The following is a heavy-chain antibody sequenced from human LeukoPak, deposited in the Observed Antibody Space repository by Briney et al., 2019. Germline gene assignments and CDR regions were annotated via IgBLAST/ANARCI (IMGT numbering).Heavy chain of an antibody. V-gene: IGHV3-30*02. CDR3: AKDSSVYYGSGSEYYFDY. Sequence: GGSLRLSCAASGFTFSSYSMNWVRQAPGKGLEWVAFIRYDGSNKYYTDSVKGRFTISRDNSKNTLYLQMNSLRAEDTAVYYCAKDSSVYYGSGSEYYFDYWGQGTLVTVSS. D-gene: IGHD3-10*01. CDR1: GFTFSSYS. CDR2: IRYDGSNK. J-gene: IGHJ4*02.